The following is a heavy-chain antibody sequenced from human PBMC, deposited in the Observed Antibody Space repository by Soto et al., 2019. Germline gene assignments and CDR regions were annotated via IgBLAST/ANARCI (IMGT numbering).Heavy chain of an antibody. D-gene: IGHD3-22*01. CDR2: INAGNGNT. CDR3: ARDLGELITMIVVVPRMGFDP. CDR1: GYTFTSYA. Sequence: QVQLVQSGAEVKKPGASVKVSCKASGYTFTSYAMQWVRQAPGQRLEWMGWINAGNGNTKYSQKFQGRVTITRDTSASTAYMELSSLRSEDTAVYYCARDLGELITMIVVVPRMGFDPWGQGTLVTVSS. J-gene: IGHJ5*02. V-gene: IGHV1-3*01.